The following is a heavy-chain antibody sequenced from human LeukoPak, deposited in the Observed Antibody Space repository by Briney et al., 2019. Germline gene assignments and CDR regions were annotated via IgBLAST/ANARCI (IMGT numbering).Heavy chain of an antibody. J-gene: IGHJ4*02. V-gene: IGHV4-39*07. CDR3: AREIIRGYSYGFFDY. CDR2: IYYSGST. CDR1: GGSISSSSYY. D-gene: IGHD5-18*01. Sequence: SETLSLTCTVSGGSISSSSYYWGWIRQPPGKGLEWIGSIYYSGSTYYNPSLKSRVTISVDTSKNQFSLKLSSVTAADTAVYYCAREIIRGYSYGFFDYWGQGTLVTVSS.